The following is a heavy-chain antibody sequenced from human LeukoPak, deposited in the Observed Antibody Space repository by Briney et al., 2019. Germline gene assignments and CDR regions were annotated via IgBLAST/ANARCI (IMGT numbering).Heavy chain of an antibody. Sequence: GGSLRLSCAASGFTFSNSGIAWVRQAPGKGLEWVSAISGGGGSIYYADSVKGRFTISRDKSKNTLYLQMNSLRAEDTALYYCAKDFWSGYYSGYFDYWGQGTLVTVSS. J-gene: IGHJ4*02. CDR2: ISGGGGSI. V-gene: IGHV3-23*01. D-gene: IGHD3-3*01. CDR3: AKDFWSGYYSGYFDY. CDR1: GFTFSNSG.